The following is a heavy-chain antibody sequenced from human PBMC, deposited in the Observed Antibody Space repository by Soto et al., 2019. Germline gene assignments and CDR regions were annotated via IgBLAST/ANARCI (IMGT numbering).Heavy chain of an antibody. Sequence: SETLSLTCTVSGGSISSSTYYWGWIRQPPGKGLEWIGSIYYSGSTYYNPSLKSRVTISVDTSKNQFSLKLSSVTAADTAVYYCARLTYYYDSSGYMCAFDIWGQGTMVT. V-gene: IGHV4-39*01. CDR1: GGSISSSTYY. J-gene: IGHJ3*02. CDR3: ARLTYYYDSSGYMCAFDI. CDR2: IYYSGST. D-gene: IGHD3-22*01.